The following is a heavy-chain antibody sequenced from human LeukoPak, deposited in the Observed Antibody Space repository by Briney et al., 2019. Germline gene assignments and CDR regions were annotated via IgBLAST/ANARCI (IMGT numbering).Heavy chain of an antibody. CDR2: IRGSGGST. Sequence: GGSLRLSCAASGFTFSSYAMSWVRQAPGKGLEWVSAIRGSGGSTYYADSVKGRFTISRDNSKNTLYLQMNSLRAEDTAVYYCARDFLGYCSSTSCYTPDYWGQGTLVTVSS. D-gene: IGHD2-2*02. CDR1: GFTFSSYA. V-gene: IGHV3-23*01. CDR3: ARDFLGYCSSTSCYTPDY. J-gene: IGHJ4*02.